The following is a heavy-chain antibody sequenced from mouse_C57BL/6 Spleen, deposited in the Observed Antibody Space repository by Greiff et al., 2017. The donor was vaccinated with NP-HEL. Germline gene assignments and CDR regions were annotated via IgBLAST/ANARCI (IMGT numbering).Heavy chain of an antibody. J-gene: IGHJ4*01. V-gene: IGHV1-64*01. D-gene: IGHD4-1*01. Sequence: QVQLQQPGAELVKPGASVKLSCKASGYTFTSYWMHWVKQRPGQGLEWIGMIHPNSGSTNYNEKFKSKATLTVDKSSSTAYMQLSSLTSEDSAIYYCVTGTRDAMDYWGQGTSVTVSS. CDR1: GYTFTSYW. CDR3: VTGTRDAMDY. CDR2: IHPNSGST.